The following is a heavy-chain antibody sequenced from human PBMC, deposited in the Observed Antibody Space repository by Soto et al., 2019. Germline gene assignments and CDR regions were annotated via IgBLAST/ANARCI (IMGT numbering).Heavy chain of an antibody. D-gene: IGHD2-2*01. CDR3: ARGSPIFGCSSISCPNDYYYMDV. Sequence: QVQLVQSGAEVKKPGASVRVSCKASGYTFTAYYMHWVRQAPGQGLEWMGWINPKSGGTKYAQKFQGWVTMTRDTSISTAYMELSRLRSDDTAVYYCARGSPIFGCSSISCPNDYYYMDVWGKGTTVTVSS. V-gene: IGHV1-2*04. CDR1: GYTFTAYY. CDR2: INPKSGGT. J-gene: IGHJ6*03.